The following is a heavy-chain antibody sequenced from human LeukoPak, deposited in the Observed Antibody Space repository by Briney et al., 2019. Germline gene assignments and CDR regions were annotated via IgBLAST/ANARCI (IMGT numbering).Heavy chain of an antibody. CDR1: GDSITTTNYY. D-gene: IGHD4-17*01. V-gene: IGHV4-39*01. CDR2: ICYSGST. CDR3: VRSPAGSAVTANWFDP. J-gene: IGHJ5*02. Sequence: SETLSLNCTVSGDSITTTNYYWGWIRQPPGKGLEWIASICYSGSTYYGPSFRSRVSISLDTSQNQFSLDLSGVTAADTAIYYCVRSPAGSAVTANWFDPWGQGTLVTVSS.